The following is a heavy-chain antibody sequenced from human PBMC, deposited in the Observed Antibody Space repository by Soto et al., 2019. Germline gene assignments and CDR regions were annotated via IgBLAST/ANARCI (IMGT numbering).Heavy chain of an antibody. V-gene: IGHV4-30-2*01. Sequence: PSETLSLTCAVSGDSISSGGYSWSWIRQPPGKGLEWIGNINHSGSTYYNPSLKSRVTISVDRSKNQLSLKVNSVTAADTAVYYCARDLCSGDTCYIFDYWRQGTLVTVSS. CDR2: INHSGST. CDR1: GDSISSGGYS. J-gene: IGHJ4*02. CDR3: ARDLCSGDTCYIFDY. D-gene: IGHD2-15*01.